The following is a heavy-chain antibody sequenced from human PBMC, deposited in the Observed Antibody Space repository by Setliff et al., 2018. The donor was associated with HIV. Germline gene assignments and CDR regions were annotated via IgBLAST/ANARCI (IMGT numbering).Heavy chain of an antibody. J-gene: IGHJ4*02. CDR1: GYTLTELS. V-gene: IGHV1-24*01. CDR2: FDPEDGET. D-gene: IGHD6-13*01. Sequence: ASVKVSCKVSGYTLTELSMHWVRQAPGKGLEWMGGFDPEDGETIYAQKFQCRVTMTEDTSTDTAYMELSSLRSEDTAVYYCATGESIAAAPFDYWGQGTLVTVSS. CDR3: ATGESIAAAPFDY.